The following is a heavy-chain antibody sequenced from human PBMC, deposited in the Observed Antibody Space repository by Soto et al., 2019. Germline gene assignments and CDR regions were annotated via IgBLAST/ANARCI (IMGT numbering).Heavy chain of an antibody. CDR3: AKGRITGTTFPYYFDY. J-gene: IGHJ4*02. CDR2: ISGSGGST. V-gene: IGHV3-23*01. D-gene: IGHD1-7*01. Sequence: PGGSLRLSCAASGFTFSSYAMSWVRQAPGKGLEWVSAISGSGGSTYYADSVKGRFTISRDNSKNTLYLQMSSLRAEDTAVYYCAKGRITGTTFPYYFDYWGQGXLVTVYS. CDR1: GFTFSSYA.